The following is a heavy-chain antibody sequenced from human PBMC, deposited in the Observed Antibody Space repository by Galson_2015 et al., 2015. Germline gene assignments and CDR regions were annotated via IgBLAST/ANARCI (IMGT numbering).Heavy chain of an antibody. CDR3: AREDSSSWEFDY. Sequence: SLRFSCAASGFTFSSYAMHWVRQAPGKGLEWVAVISYDGSNKYYADSVKGRFTISRDNSKNTLYLQMNSLRAEDTAVYYCAREDSSSWEFDYWGQGTLVTVSS. CDR1: GFTFSSYA. D-gene: IGHD6-13*01. J-gene: IGHJ4*02. CDR2: ISYDGSNK. V-gene: IGHV3-30-3*01.